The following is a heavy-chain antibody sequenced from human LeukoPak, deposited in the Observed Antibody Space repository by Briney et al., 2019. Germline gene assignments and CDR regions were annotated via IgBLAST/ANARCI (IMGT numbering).Heavy chain of an antibody. V-gene: IGHV1-18*01. CDR3: ARESGSSVISRSDY. D-gene: IGHD1-26*01. CDR2: ISAYNGNT. Sequence: ASVKVSCTASGYTFTSYGISWVRQAPGQGLEWLGWISAYNGNTNYAQKLQGRVTMTTDTSTSTAYMELRSLRSDDTAVYYCARESGSSVISRSDYWGQGTLGTVSS. CDR1: GYTFTSYG. J-gene: IGHJ4*02.